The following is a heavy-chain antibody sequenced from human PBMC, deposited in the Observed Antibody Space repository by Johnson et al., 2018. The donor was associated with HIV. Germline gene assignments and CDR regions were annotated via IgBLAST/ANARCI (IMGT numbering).Heavy chain of an antibody. CDR3: ARGPHHASGTTLRGAFDI. CDR1: GFTFSNYA. V-gene: IGHV3-9*01. CDR2: ISWNSGSI. Sequence: VQLVESGGGVVQPGRSLRLSCAASGFTFSNYAMHWVRQVPGKGLEWVSGISWNSGSIGYADSVKGRFTISRDNAKNSLYLQMNSLRAEDTALYYCARGPHHASGTTLRGAFDIWGQGTMVTVSS. J-gene: IGHJ3*02. D-gene: IGHD1-7*01.